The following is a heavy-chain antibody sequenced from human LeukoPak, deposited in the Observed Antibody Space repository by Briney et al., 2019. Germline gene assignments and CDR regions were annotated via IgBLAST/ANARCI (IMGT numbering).Heavy chain of an antibody. CDR3: ARRNAMDV. CDR1: GFTFSNYW. V-gene: IGHV3-7*03. J-gene: IGHJ6*02. Sequence: PGGSLRLSCAASGFTFSNYWMTWVRQAPGKGLEWVANINRDGSERYYVDPVEGRFTISRDDAKSSLYLQMNSLRAEDTAVYYCARRNAMDVWGQGTTVIVFS. CDR2: INRDGSER.